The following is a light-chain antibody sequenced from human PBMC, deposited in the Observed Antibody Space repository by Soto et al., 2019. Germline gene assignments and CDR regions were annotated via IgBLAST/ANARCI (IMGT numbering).Light chain of an antibody. CDR2: EVS. J-gene: IGLJ1*01. V-gene: IGLV2-14*01. CDR3: FSFTTDRTHV. Sequence: QSVLTQPASVSGSPGQSITISCTGTSSDVGAYNYVSWFQQHPGKAPTLIISEVSNRPSGVSNRFSGSKSGNAASLTISGLQAEDEADYFCFSFTTDRTHVFGTGTKVNVL. CDR1: SSDVGAYNY.